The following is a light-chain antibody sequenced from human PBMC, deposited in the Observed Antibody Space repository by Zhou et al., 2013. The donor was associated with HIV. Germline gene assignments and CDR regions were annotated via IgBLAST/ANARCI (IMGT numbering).Light chain of an antibody. CDR3: QQYHSSLST. CDR1: QSVSSSY. Sequence: EIVLTQSPGTLSLSPGERATLSCRASQSVSSSYLAWYQQKPGQAPRLLIYGASIRATDIPDRFSGSGSGTDFTLTISRLEPEDFAVYYCQQYHSSLSTFGGGTKVEIK. V-gene: IGKV3-20*01. CDR2: GAS. J-gene: IGKJ4*01.